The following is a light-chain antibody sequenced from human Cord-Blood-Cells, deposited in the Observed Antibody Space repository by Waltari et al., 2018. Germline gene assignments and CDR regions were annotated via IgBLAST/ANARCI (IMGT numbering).Light chain of an antibody. J-gene: IGKJ3*01. CDR1: QSVLYSSNNKNY. Sequence: DPVMTQSPDSLAVPLGARAPIHCKSSQSVLYSSNNKNYLAWYQQKPGQPPKLLIYWASTRESGVPDRFSGSGSGTDFTLTISSLQAEDVAVYYCQQYYSTPFTFGPGTKVDIK. CDR3: QQYYSTPFT. CDR2: WAS. V-gene: IGKV4-1*01.